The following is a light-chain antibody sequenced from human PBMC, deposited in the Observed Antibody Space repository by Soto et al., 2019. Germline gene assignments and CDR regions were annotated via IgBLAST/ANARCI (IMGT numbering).Light chain of an antibody. J-gene: IGKJ2*01. CDR1: QSISSW. CDR3: QQYNSYNT. CDR2: KAS. Sequence: DIQMTQSPSTLSASVGDRVTITCRASQSISSWLAWYQQKPGKAPKLLIYKASSLESGVPSRFRGSGSGTEFTLTISSLQPDDFATYSCQQYNSYNTVGQGTKLQIK. V-gene: IGKV1-5*03.